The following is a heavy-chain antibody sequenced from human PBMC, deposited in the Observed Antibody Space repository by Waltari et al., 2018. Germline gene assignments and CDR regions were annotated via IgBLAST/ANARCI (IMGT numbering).Heavy chain of an antibody. V-gene: IGHV4-59*11. CDR3: ASSSYGGNSDF. J-gene: IGHJ4*02. Sequence: QVQLQESGPGLVKPSETLSLTCTVSGGSISSHYWSWIRQPPGKGLEWIGYIYYSGSTNYNPSLKSRVTISVDTSKNQFSLKLSSVTAADTAVYYCASSSYGGNSDFWGQGTLVTVSS. CDR1: GGSISSHY. CDR2: IYYSGST. D-gene: IGHD2-21*02.